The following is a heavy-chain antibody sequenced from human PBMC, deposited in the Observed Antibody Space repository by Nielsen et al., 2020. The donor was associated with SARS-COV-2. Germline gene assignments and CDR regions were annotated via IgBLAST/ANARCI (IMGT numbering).Heavy chain of an antibody. D-gene: IGHD3-16*02. J-gene: IGHJ5*02. Sequence: WIRQPPGKALEWLAHIFSNDEKSYSTSLKSRLTISKDTSKSQVVLTMTNMDPVDTATYYCARTSRLRLGELSFPSWFDPWGQGTLVTVSS. V-gene: IGHV2-26*01. CDR3: ARTSRLRLGELSFPSWFDP. CDR2: IFSNDEK.